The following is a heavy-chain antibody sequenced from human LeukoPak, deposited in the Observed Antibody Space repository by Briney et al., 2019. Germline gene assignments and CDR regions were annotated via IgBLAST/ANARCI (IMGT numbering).Heavy chain of an antibody. Sequence: SETLSLTCAVYGGSFSGYYWSWIRQPPGKGLEWIGYIYYSGSTYYNPSLKSRVTISVDTSKNQFSLKLSSVTAADTAVYYCATKLRGFWYFDLWGRGTLVTVSS. CDR1: GGSFSGYY. D-gene: IGHD5-24*01. CDR3: ATKLRGFWYFDL. V-gene: IGHV4-30-4*08. CDR2: IYYSGST. J-gene: IGHJ2*01.